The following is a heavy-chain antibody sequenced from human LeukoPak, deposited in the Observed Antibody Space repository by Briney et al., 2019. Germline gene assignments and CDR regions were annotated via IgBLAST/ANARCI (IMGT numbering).Heavy chain of an antibody. V-gene: IGHV3-7*01. CDR2: IKPDGSEK. CDR1: GFTFSTYG. D-gene: IGHD1-26*01. CDR3: ARDTMGATDY. J-gene: IGHJ4*02. Sequence: GGSLRLSCAASGFTFSTYGVYWVRQAPGKGLEWVANIKPDGSEKYYVDSVKGRFTISRDNAKNSLYLQMNSLRAEDTALYYCARDTMGATDYWGQGTLVTVSS.